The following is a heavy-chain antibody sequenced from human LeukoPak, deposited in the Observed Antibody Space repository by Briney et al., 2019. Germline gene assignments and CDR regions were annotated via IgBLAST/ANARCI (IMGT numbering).Heavy chain of an antibody. CDR1: GYTFTSYG. V-gene: IGHV1-18*01. Sequence: ASVRVSCKASGYTFTSYGISWVRQAPGQGLEWMGWISGYNGNTNYAQKLQARVTMTTDTSTSTAYMELRSLRSDGTAVYYCAREDTRRGSRGYFDYWGQGTLVTVSS. CDR2: ISGYNGNT. D-gene: IGHD2-2*01. J-gene: IGHJ4*02. CDR3: AREDTRRGSRGYFDY.